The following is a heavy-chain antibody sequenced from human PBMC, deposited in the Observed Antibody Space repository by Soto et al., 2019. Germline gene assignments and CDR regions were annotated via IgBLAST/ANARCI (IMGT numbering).Heavy chain of an antibody. D-gene: IGHD6-13*01. CDR2: IWYDGSNK. J-gene: IGHJ4*02. V-gene: IGHV3-33*01. CDR3: ARDLGIATATLTLDY. CDR1: GFTFSSYG. Sequence: GGSLRLSCAASGFTFSSYGMHWVRQAPGKGLEWVAVIWYDGSNKYYADSVKGRFTISRNNAFNSLYLQMNSLRAEDTAVYYCARDLGIATATLTLDYWGPGAVVTVSS.